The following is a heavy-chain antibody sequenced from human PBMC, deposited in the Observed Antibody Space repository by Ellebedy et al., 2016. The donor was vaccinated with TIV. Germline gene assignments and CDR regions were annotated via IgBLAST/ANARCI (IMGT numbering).Heavy chain of an antibody. CDR3: ARVTGTSGTYGMDV. CDR2: VYPGDSDA. D-gene: IGHD1-1*01. V-gene: IGHV5-51*01. CDR1: GYDFTFNW. J-gene: IGHJ6*02. Sequence: GESLKISCKGSGYDFTFNWIAWVRQMPGKGLEWMGIVYPGDSDARYSPPFQGQVTISVDKSISSAYLQWSSLKASDTAIYYCARVTGTSGTYGMDVWGQGTTVIVSS.